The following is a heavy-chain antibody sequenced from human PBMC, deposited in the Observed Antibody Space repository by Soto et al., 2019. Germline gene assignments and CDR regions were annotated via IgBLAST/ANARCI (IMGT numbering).Heavy chain of an antibody. CDR3: VRGSSGFDP. J-gene: IGHJ5*02. CDR1: GFTFSSYA. CDR2: TSFDGGHI. D-gene: IGHD3-10*01. V-gene: IGHV3-30*02. Sequence: GGSLRLSSAASGFTFSSYAMRWVRQAPGKGLEWVSFTSFDGGHIYYVESVKGRFTISRDNSNNTLYLQMKSLRPEDTAVYYCVRGSSGFDPWGRGTLVTGSS.